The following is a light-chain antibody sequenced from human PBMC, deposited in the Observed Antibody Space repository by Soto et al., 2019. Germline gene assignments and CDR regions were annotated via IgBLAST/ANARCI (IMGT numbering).Light chain of an antibody. CDR2: DVN. V-gene: IGLV2-23*02. CDR3: CSDVGGSSPQWV. CDR1: SNDVWGDHL. Sequence: QSALTQPASVSGSPGQSITISCTGTSNDVWGDHLVSWFQQHPGKAPKLMISDVNKRPSGVSNRFSGSKSANTASLTISGLQAEDEGDYYCCSDVGGSSPQWVFGGGTKLTVL. J-gene: IGLJ3*02.